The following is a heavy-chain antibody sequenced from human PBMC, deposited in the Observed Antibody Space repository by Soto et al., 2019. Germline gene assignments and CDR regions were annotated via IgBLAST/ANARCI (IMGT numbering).Heavy chain of an antibody. CDR3: ASSSEMWDLHSFDY. CDR1: GGTFSSYT. V-gene: IGHV1-69*02. D-gene: IGHD1-26*01. J-gene: IGHJ4*02. CDR2: IIPILGIA. Sequence: QVQLVQSGAGVKKPGSSVKVSCKASGGTFSSYTISWVRQAPGQGLEWMGRIIPILGIANYAPKFQGRVTITAHKSTSTAYMELSSLRSEDTAVYYCASSSEMWDLHSFDYWGQVTLVAVSS.